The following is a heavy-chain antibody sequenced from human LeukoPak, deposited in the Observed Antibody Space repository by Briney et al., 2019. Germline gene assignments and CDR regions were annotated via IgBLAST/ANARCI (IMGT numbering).Heavy chain of an antibody. J-gene: IGHJ4*02. V-gene: IGHV3-48*04. CDR1: GFTFSSYS. Sequence: GGSLRLSCAASGFTFSSYSMNWVRQAPGKGLEWISYISSSSSSIYYADSVKGRFTIARDNAKNSVYLEMNSLRADDTAVYYCARSARLMKGVVEVTALDDWGQGTLVTVSS. D-gene: IGHD3-3*01. CDR3: ARSARLMKGVVEVTALDD. CDR2: ISSSSSSI.